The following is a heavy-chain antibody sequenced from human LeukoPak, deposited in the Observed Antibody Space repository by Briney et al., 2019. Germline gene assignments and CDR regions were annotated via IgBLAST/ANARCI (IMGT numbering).Heavy chain of an antibody. Sequence: SQTLSLTFVIYGDSVSSNSASWTWIRQSPSRGLEWLGRTYYRSEWYSDYAVSVRSRITINSDTSNNQFSLHLNSVTPEDTAVYYCARGTSRAFNYWGQGTLVTVSS. V-gene: IGHV6-1*01. D-gene: IGHD3-3*02. J-gene: IGHJ4*02. CDR3: ARGTSRAFNY. CDR1: GDSVSSNSAS. CDR2: TYYRSEWYS.